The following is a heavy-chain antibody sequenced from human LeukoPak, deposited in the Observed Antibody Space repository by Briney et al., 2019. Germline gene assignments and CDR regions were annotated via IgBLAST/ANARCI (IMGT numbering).Heavy chain of an antibody. Sequence: ASVKVSCKVSGYTLTELSMHWVRQAPGKGLEWMGGFYPEDGETIYAQKFQGRVTMTEDTSTDTAYMELSSLRSEDTAVYYCATDPCSSTSCYRGRFDYWGQGTLVTVSS. V-gene: IGHV1-24*01. CDR2: FYPEDGET. CDR3: ATDPCSSTSCYRGRFDY. D-gene: IGHD2-2*01. CDR1: GYTLTELS. J-gene: IGHJ4*02.